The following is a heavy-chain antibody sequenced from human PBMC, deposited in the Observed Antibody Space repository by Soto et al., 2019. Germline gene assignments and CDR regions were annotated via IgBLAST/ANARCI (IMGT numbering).Heavy chain of an antibody. D-gene: IGHD2-2*01. CDR1: GYTFISYG. V-gene: IGHV1-18*01. J-gene: IGHJ4*02. CDR2: ISAYNGNT. CDR3: ARSRYCRTTRCEIGQFDS. Sequence: QVHLVQSGAEVEKPGASVKVSCKASGYTFISYGISWVRQAPGQGLEWMGWISAYNGNTNYAQRLQGRVTLTTDTSTTTAYMELRSLRSDDTAVDYCARSRYCRTTRCEIGQFDSWGQGTLVTVSS.